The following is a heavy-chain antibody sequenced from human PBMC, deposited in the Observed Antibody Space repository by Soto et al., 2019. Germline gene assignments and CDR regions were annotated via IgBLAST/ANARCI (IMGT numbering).Heavy chain of an antibody. J-gene: IGHJ6*02. CDR1: GFTFSSYS. CDR3: ARVFISGPAAGRYYYYYGMDV. CDR2: ISSSSSYI. Sequence: KPGGSLRLSCAASGFTFSSYSMNWVRQAPGKGLEWVSSISSSSSYIYYADSVKGRFTISRDNARNSLYLQMNSLRAEDTAVYYCARVFISGPAAGRYYYYYGMDVWGQGTTVTVSS. V-gene: IGHV3-21*01. D-gene: IGHD2-2*01.